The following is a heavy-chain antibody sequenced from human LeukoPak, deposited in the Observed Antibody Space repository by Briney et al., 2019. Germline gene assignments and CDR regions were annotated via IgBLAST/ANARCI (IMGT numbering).Heavy chain of an antibody. CDR3: ARVRIYSKRGFDY. J-gene: IGHJ4*02. V-gene: IGHV4-30-4*08. D-gene: IGHD4-11*01. CDR1: GGSISSGDYY. Sequence: SQTLSLTCTVSGGSISSGDYYWSWIRQPPGKGLEWIGEINHSGSTNYNPSLKSRVTISVDTSKNQFSLKLSSVTAADTAVYYCARVRIYSKRGFDYWGQGTLVTVSS. CDR2: INHSGST.